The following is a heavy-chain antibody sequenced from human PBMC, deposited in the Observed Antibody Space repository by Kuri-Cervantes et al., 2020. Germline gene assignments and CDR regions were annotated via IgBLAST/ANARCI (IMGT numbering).Heavy chain of an antibody. V-gene: IGHV4-34*09. CDR1: GGSFSGYY. J-gene: IGHJ6*02. CDR2: INHSGST. CDR3: ARDRRLEWLRPGYYYYYGMDV. D-gene: IGHD3-3*01. Sequence: SQTLSLTCAVYGGSFSGYYWSWIRQPPGKGLEWIGEINHSGSTYYNPSLKSRVTISVDTSKNQFSLKLSSVTAAGTAVYYCARDRRLEWLRPGYYYYYGMDVWGQGTTVTVSS.